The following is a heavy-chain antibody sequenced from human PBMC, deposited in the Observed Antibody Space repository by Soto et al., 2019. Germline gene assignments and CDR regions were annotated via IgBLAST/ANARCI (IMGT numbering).Heavy chain of an antibody. CDR1: GFTFSSYA. CDR3: AKVYRYNWNFGMDV. V-gene: IGHV3-23*01. J-gene: IGHJ6*02. D-gene: IGHD1-20*01. Sequence: GGSLRLSCAASGFTFSSYAMSWVRQAPGKGLEWVSAISGSGGSTYYADSVKGRFTISRDNSKNTLYLQMKSLRAEDTAVYYCAKVYRYNWNFGMDVWGQGTTVTVS. CDR2: ISGSGGST.